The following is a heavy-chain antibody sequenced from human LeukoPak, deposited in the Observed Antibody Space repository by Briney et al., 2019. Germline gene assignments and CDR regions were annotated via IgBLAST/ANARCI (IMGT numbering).Heavy chain of an antibody. V-gene: IGHV4-4*07. CDR3: AKIGYSSGWFEVDS. CDR1: GGSFSNYY. Sequence: SETLSLTCTVSGGSFSNYYWTWIRQPAGKGLEWIGRIYTSGSTNYNPSLKSRVTISLDKSKNQLSLRLSCVTAANTAVYFCAKIGYSSGWFEVDSWGQGTLVTVSS. CDR2: IYTSGST. D-gene: IGHD6-19*01. J-gene: IGHJ4*02.